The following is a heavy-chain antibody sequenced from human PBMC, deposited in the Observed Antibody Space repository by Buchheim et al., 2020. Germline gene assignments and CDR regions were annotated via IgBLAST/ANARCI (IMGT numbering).Heavy chain of an antibody. CDR1: GSRFNSYW. CDR3: ARHPDQDKYGMDV. V-gene: IGHV5-51*04. J-gene: IGHJ6*02. Sequence: EVQLVQSGAEVKKPGESLKISCKGSGSRFNSYWIAWVRQMPGKGLEWMGIIYPGDSDTRYNPSFQGQVPIPADKPMNTAYLQWSSLKASDTAIYYCARHPDQDKYGMDVWGQGTT. CDR2: IYPGDSDT.